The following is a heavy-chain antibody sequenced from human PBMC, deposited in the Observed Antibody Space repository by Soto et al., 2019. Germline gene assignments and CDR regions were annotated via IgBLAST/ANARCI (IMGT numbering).Heavy chain of an antibody. V-gene: IGHV3-30*18. D-gene: IGHD5-18*01. CDR3: AKEGGYSYGYGYYYGMDV. CDR2: ISYDGSNK. Sequence: GGSLRLSCAASGFTFSSYGMHWVRQAPGKGLEWVAVISYDGSNKYYADSVKGRFTISRDNSKNTLYLQMNSLRAEDTAVYYCAKEGGYSYGYGYYYGMDVWGQRTTVTVSS. J-gene: IGHJ6*02. CDR1: GFTFSSYG.